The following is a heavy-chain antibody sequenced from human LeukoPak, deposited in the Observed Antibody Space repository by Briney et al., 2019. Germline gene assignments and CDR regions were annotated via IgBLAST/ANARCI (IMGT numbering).Heavy chain of an antibody. V-gene: IGHV4-59*08. D-gene: IGHD3-22*01. CDR3: ARQANYYDSSGYYLNWFDP. Sequence: SETLSLTCTVSGGSISSYYWSWIRQPPGKGLEWIGYIYYSGSTNYNPSLKSRVTISVDTSKNQFSLKLSSVTAAGTAVYYCARQANYYDSSGYYLNWFDPWGQGTLVTVSS. J-gene: IGHJ5*02. CDR2: IYYSGST. CDR1: GGSISSYY.